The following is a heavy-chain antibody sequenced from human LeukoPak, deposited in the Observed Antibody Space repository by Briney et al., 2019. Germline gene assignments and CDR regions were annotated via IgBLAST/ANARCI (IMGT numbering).Heavy chain of an antibody. CDR3: AAGGVGTYYDFWSGYYPRLGVNWFDP. J-gene: IGHJ5*02. V-gene: IGHV1-58*02. CDR2: IVVGSGNT. CDR1: GFTFTSSA. Sequence: ASVKVSCKASGFTFTSSAMQWVRRARGQRLEWIGWIVVGSGNTNYAQKFQERVTITRDMSTSTAYMELSSLRSEDTAVYYCAAGGVGTYYDFWSGYYPRLGVNWFDPWGQGTLVTVSS. D-gene: IGHD3-3*01.